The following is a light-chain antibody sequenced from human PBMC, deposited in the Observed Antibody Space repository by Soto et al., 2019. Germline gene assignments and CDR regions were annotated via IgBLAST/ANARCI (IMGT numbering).Light chain of an antibody. CDR3: QHSYSTLWT. V-gene: IGKV1-39*01. CDR2: AAS. CDR1: QSISSY. J-gene: IGKJ1*01. Sequence: DIQMTQSPSSLSASVGDRVTITCRASQSISSYLNWYQQKPGKAPKLLIYAASSLQSGVPSRFRGSGSGTDFTLTISSLQTEDFSTYYCQHSYSTLWTFGQGTKVEIK.